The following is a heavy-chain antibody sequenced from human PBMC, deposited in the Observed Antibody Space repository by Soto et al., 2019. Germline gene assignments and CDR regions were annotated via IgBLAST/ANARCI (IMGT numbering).Heavy chain of an antibody. J-gene: IGHJ4*02. CDR2: IHASGNT. CDR3: ARTPGWYFDV. Sequence: SETLSLTCNVSGGYISTYYWSWIRQPAGKGLEWIGRIHASGNTDYNPSLKSRVTMSVDTSKNQFSLRLTSLTAADTAVYYCARTPGWYFDVWSQGTRVTVSS. CDR1: GGYISTYY. V-gene: IGHV4-4*07. D-gene: IGHD6-19*01.